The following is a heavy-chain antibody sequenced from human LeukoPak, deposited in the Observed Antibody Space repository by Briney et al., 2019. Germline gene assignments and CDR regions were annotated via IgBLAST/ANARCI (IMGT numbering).Heavy chain of an antibody. V-gene: IGHV3-23*01. CDR1: GFTFSSYG. Sequence: GGSLRLSCAASGFTFSSYGMSWVRQAPGKGLEWVSAISGSGGSTYYADSVKGRFTISRDNSKNTLYLQMNSLRAEDTAVYYCTTGLNYYYYYYMDVWGKGTTVTISS. J-gene: IGHJ6*03. CDR3: TTGLNYYYYYYMDV. CDR2: ISGSGGST. D-gene: IGHD1-1*01.